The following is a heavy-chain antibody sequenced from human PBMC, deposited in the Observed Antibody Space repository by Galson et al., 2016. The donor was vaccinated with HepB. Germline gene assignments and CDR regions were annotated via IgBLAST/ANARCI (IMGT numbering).Heavy chain of an antibody. CDR3: VRHNWGMGSGTYDI. CDR2: INFNNGVT. Sequence: SVKVSCKASGYSFTGYYLHWVRQAPGQGPEWMGWINFNNGVTKYAPTFQGRVTMTRDTSSTTVYMELSSLSSDDTAVYFCVRHNWGMGSGTYDIWGQGTMVAVSS. D-gene: IGHD1-1*01. V-gene: IGHV1-2*02. J-gene: IGHJ3*02. CDR1: GYSFTGYY.